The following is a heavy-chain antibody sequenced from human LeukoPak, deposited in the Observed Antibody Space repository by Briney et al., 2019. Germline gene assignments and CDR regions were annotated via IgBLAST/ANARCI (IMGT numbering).Heavy chain of an antibody. CDR2: IYTSGST. CDR3: ARVDHTDYSFDY. CDR1: GGSISSGSYY. Sequence: SETLSLTCTVSGGSISSGSYYWSWIRQPAGKGLEWIGRIYTSGSTNYNPSLKSRVTISVDTSKNQFSLRLSSVTAADTAVYYCARVDHTDYSFDYWGQGTLVTVSS. V-gene: IGHV4-61*02. D-gene: IGHD2-21*01. J-gene: IGHJ4*02.